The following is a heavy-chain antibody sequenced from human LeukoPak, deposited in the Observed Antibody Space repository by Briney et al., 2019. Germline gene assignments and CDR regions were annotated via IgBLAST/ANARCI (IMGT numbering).Heavy chain of an antibody. J-gene: IGHJ4*02. Sequence: GGSLRLSCAASGFTVSSNYMSWVRQAPGKGLEWVSVIYSGGSTYYADSVKGRFTISRDNAKNSLYLQMNSLRAEDTALYYCAKDKDSGYDLRIFDYWGQGTLVTVSS. D-gene: IGHD5-12*01. V-gene: IGHV3-53*05. CDR3: AKDKDSGYDLRIFDY. CDR1: GFTVSSNY. CDR2: IYSGGST.